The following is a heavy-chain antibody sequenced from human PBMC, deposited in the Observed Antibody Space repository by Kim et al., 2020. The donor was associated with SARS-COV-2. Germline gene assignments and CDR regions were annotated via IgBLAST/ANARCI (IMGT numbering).Heavy chain of an antibody. D-gene: IGHD2-8*02. Sequence: GSTYYGDAVGGRCTIARDNADNMLYMQMNSLKAEDTALYYCARRVEGTVNFWGQGTVVTVSS. V-gene: IGHV3-23*02. CDR3: ARRVEGTVNF. CDR2: GST. J-gene: IGHJ3*01.